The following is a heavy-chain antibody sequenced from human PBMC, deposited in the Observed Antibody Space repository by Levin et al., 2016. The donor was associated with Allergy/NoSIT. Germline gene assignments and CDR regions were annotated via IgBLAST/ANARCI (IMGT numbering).Heavy chain of an antibody. Sequence: GESLKISCAASGFTFSSYAMSWVRQAPGKGLEWVSAISGSGGSTYYADSVKGRFTISRDNSKNTLYLQMNSLRAEDTAVYYCAKGETTVSPFFDYWGQGTLVTVSS. CDR1: GFTFSSYA. CDR2: ISGSGGST. J-gene: IGHJ4*02. CDR3: AKGETTVSPFFDY. D-gene: IGHD4-17*01. V-gene: IGHV3-23*01.